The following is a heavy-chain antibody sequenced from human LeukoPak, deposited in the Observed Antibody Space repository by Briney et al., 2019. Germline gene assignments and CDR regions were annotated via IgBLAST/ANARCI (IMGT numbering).Heavy chain of an antibody. J-gene: IGHJ4*02. V-gene: IGHV4-59*01. CDR1: GGSISSYY. D-gene: IGHD6-13*01. Sequence: SETLSLTCTVSGGSISSYYWSWIRQPPGKGLEWIGYIYYSGSTNYNPSLKSRVTISVDTSKNQFSLKLSSVTAADTAVYYCARVNSVVSAGIAAAGTFARWGQGTLVTVSS. CDR3: ARVNSVVSAGIAAAGTFAR. CDR2: IYYSGST.